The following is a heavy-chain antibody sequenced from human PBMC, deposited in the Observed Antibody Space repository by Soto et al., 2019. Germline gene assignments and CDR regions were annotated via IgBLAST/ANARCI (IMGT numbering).Heavy chain of an antibody. CDR1: GSTFADFY. CDR2: MNPNTGGA. J-gene: IGHJ4*02. Sequence: ASVKVSCTTSGSTFADFYIHWVRQAPGQGFEWMGWMNPNTGGAVYAQKFLGRVAMTRDTSISTAYMELRGLRSDDTAVYYCARCGNWNYASDYWGQGTLVTVSS. V-gene: IGHV1-2*02. CDR3: ARCGNWNYASDY. D-gene: IGHD1-7*01.